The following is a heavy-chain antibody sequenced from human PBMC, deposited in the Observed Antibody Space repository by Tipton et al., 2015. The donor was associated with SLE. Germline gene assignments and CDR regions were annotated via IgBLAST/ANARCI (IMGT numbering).Heavy chain of an antibody. CDR2: ITNNGNT. CDR3: AREGGYAGSGSYGTV. CDR1: GGSISGTNYY. J-gene: IGHJ6*02. V-gene: IGHV4-39*02. Sequence: TLSLTCSVSGGSISGTNYYWDWIRQPPGKGPEWIGRITNNGNTYYIPSLQSRVTMSVDTSKNQFSLKLNSVTAADTAVYFCAREGGYAGSGSYGTVWGQGTTVTVSS. D-gene: IGHD3-10*01.